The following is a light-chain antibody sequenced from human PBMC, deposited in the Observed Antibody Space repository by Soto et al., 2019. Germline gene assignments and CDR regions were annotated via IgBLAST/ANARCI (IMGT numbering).Light chain of an antibody. V-gene: IGKV3-20*01. CDR1: QTGNNNY. CDR2: GVY. CDR3: QHYGYSQWT. J-gene: IGKJ1*01. Sequence: IVLTQSPGTLSLSPGERATLSCRASQTGNNNYLAWYQHKSGQAPRLLIYGVYTRASGIPDRFSGSRSGTEFTLTITRLEPEDSAVYFCQHYGYSQWTFGQGTKVEIK.